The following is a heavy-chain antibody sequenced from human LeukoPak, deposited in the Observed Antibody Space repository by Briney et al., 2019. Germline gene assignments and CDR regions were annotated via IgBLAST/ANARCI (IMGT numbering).Heavy chain of an antibody. V-gene: IGHV3-64D*06. D-gene: IGHD2-2*01. CDR2: MTGNGDNS. J-gene: IGHJ6*04. CDR3: VKDRTLVVIPAAMDV. CDR1: GFTLNSFA. Sequence: PGGSLRLSCSASGFTLNSFAMHWVRQAPGRGLEYVSGMTGNGDNSYYADSAKGRFTISRDNSKNTLYLRMSSLRTEDTAVYYCVKDRTLVVIPAAMDVWGKGTTVTVSS.